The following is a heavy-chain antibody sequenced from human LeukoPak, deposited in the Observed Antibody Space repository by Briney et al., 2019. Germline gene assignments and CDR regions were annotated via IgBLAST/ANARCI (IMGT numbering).Heavy chain of an antibody. V-gene: IGHV4-59*01. Sequence: SETLSLTCTVSGGPISNYYWSWIRQPPGKGLEWIGYIYYSGSTNYKPSLKSRVTISVDTSKNQFSLKLSSVTAADTAVYYCVRVYENYYDGSGSSIDYWGQGTLVTVSS. CDR1: GGPISNYY. J-gene: IGHJ4*02. CDR3: VRVYENYYDGSGSSIDY. D-gene: IGHD3-22*01. CDR2: IYYSGST.